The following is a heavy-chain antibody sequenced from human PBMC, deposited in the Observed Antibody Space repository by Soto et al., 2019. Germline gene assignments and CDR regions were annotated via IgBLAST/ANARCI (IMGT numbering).Heavy chain of an antibody. CDR1: GATMSTNNL. CDR2: VYHSGST. V-gene: IGHV4-4*01. J-gene: IGHJ4*02. D-gene: IGHD6-19*01. Sequence: SRTRPLTGVACGATMSTNNLCSWVSQPPGKGLAWIVEVYHSGSTNCNPSLKSRVTISIDKSKNQFSLRLTSMTAAHTAVYCCALPGAGDFDYCSEGTLVTVSS. CDR3: ALPGAGDFDY.